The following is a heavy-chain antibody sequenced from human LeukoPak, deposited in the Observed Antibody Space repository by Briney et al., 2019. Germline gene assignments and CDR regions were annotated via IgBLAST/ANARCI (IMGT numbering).Heavy chain of an antibody. V-gene: IGHV4-31*03. D-gene: IGHD3-22*01. CDR2: IYYSGST. CDR1: GGSISSGGYY. Sequence: SQTLSLTCTVSGGSISSGGYYWSWIRQHPGKGLEWIGYIYYSGSTYYNPSLKSRVTISVDTSKNQFSLKLSSVTAADTAVYYCARDWDYYDSSGATGYFDLWGRGTLVTVSS. J-gene: IGHJ2*01. CDR3: ARDWDYYDSSGATGYFDL.